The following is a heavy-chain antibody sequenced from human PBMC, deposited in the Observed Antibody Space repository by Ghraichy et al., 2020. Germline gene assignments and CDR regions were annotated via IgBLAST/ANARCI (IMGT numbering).Heavy chain of an antibody. CDR2: IKSDGSEN. CDR3: ARDRAYKCFDY. J-gene: IGHJ4*02. V-gene: IGHV3-7*03. Sequence: GESLNISCAASGFNFTASWMNWVRQAPGKGLEWVAGIKSDGSENYHVDSVEGRFTISRDNAKNSLYLQMNSLRVEDTAVYYCARDRAYKCFDYWGQGILVSVSS. D-gene: IGHD5-24*01. CDR1: GFNFTASW.